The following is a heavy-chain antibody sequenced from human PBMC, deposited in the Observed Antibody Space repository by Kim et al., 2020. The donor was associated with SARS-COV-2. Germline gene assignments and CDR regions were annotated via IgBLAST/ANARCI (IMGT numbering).Heavy chain of an antibody. V-gene: IGHV4-38-2*02. CDR2: IDHSGST. D-gene: IGHD6-19*01. J-gene: IGHJ5*02. Sequence: SETLSLTCTVSGYSISSGYYWGWIRQPPGKGLEWIGSIDHSGSTYYNPSLKSRVTISVDTSKNQFSLKLSSVTAADTAVYYCARDQSRGWYNGGYWFDPWGQGTLVTVSS. CDR1: GYSISSGYY. CDR3: ARDQSRGWYNGGYWFDP.